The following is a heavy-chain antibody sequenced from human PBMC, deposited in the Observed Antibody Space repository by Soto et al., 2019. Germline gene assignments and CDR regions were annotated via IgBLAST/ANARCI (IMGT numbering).Heavy chain of an antibody. CDR1: GGTFSSYA. V-gene: IGHV1-69*01. CDR3: ARGEVDFWSGYPAYWFDP. J-gene: IGHJ5*02. Sequence: QVQLVQSGAEVKKPGSSVKVSCKASGGTFSSYAISWVRQAPGQGLEWMGGIIPIFGTANYAQKFQGRVTITADESTSTAYMELSSLRSEDTAVYYCARGEVDFWSGYPAYWFDPCGQGTLVTVSS. CDR2: IIPIFGTA. D-gene: IGHD3-3*01.